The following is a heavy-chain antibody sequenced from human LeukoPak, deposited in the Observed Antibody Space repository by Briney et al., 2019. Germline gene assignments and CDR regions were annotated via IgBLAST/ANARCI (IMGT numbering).Heavy chain of an antibody. CDR2: ISNGSTYI. V-gene: IGHV3-21*01. D-gene: IGHD6-13*01. Sequence: PGGSLRLSCAASGFTFSSYSMNWVRQAPGKGLEWVSSISNGSTYIYYGDSLKGRFTISRDNAKNSLYLQMNSLRAEDTAVYYCARRVASANDAFDIWGQGTMVTVSS. CDR3: ARRVASANDAFDI. CDR1: GFTFSSYS. J-gene: IGHJ3*02.